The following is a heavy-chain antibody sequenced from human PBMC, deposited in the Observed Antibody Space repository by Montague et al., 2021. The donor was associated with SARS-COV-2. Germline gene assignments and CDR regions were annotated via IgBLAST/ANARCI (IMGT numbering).Heavy chain of an antibody. D-gene: IGHD1-1*01. CDR3: ARAQNTCFIANCVNYFDF. CDR1: GGSISSYY. Sequence: SETLSLTCTVSGGSISSYYWSWIRQPPGKGLEWIGYIYYTGSTKYNPSLKSRVTMSLDRPTNRFSLRLYSVTAADTAMYYCARAQNTCFIANCVNYFDFWGLGAQVTVSS. J-gene: IGHJ4*02. CDR2: IYYTGST. V-gene: IGHV4-59*01.